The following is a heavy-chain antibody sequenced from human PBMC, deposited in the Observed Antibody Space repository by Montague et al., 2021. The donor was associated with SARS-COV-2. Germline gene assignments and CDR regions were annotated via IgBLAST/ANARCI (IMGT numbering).Heavy chain of an antibody. J-gene: IGHJ6*02. CDR1: GFSLSTSGMC. CDR2: IYWDGDK. D-gene: IGHD3-9*01. V-gene: IGHV2-70*11. Sequence: PALVKPTQTLTLTCTFSGFSLSTSGMCMTWIRQPPGKALEWLARIYWDGDKYYNPSLKSRLTISKDTSKNLVVLTMTNMDPVDTATYYCAHGPADASYDNDLDVWGRGTTVTVSS. CDR3: AHGPADASYDNDLDV.